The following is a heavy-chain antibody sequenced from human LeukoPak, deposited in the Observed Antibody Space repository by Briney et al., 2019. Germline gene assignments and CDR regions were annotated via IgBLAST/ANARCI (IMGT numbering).Heavy chain of an antibody. CDR2: ITSHSSYI. CDR1: GFTFSDYT. Sequence: GGSLRLSCAASGFTFSDYTMNWVRQAPGKGLEWVSSITSHSSYIYYADSVKGRFTISRDNAKNSVFLQMNSLRAEDTAVYYCAREPRCSSCSHEYWGQGILVTVSS. J-gene: IGHJ4*02. D-gene: IGHD6-13*01. CDR3: AREPRCSSCSHEY. V-gene: IGHV3-21*01.